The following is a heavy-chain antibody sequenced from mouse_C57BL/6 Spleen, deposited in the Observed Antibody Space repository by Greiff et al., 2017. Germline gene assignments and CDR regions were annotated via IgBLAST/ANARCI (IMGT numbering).Heavy chain of an antibody. CDR2: IYPGDGDT. J-gene: IGHJ2*01. CDR1: GYAFSSSW. CDR3: AKTAQATSRDY. Sequence: QVQLQQSGPELVKPGASVKISCKASGYAFSSSWMNWVKQRPGKGLEWIGRIYPGDGDTNYNGKFKGKATLTADKSSSTAYMQLSSLTSEDSAVYFCAKTAQATSRDYWGQGTTLTVSS. V-gene: IGHV1-82*01. D-gene: IGHD3-2*02.